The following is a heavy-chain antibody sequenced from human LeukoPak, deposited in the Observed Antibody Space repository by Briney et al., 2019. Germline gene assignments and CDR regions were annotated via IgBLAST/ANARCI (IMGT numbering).Heavy chain of an antibody. CDR3: ARVGQRWLQFDYYYMDV. Sequence: GGTLRLSCAASGFTFSSYSMNWVRQAPGKGLEWVSSISSSSSYIYYAASVKGRFTISRDNAKNSLYLQMNSLRAEDTAVYYCARVGQRWLQFDYYYMDVWGKGTTVTVSS. D-gene: IGHD5-24*01. V-gene: IGHV3-21*01. CDR2: ISSSSSYI. J-gene: IGHJ6*03. CDR1: GFTFSSYS.